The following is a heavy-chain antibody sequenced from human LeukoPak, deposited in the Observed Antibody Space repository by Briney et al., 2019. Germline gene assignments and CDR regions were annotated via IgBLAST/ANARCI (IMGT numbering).Heavy chain of an antibody. CDR1: GFPFDDYG. V-gene: IGHV3-20*04. J-gene: IGHJ4*02. CDR2: INWNGGST. Sequence: RPGGSLRLSCAASGFPFDDYGMSWVRQAPGKGLEWVPGINWNGGSTGYADSVKGRFTISRDNAKNSLYLQMDSLGAEDTALYYCASFGSNYDILTGDYWGQGTLVTVSS. D-gene: IGHD3-9*01. CDR3: ASFGSNYDILTGDY.